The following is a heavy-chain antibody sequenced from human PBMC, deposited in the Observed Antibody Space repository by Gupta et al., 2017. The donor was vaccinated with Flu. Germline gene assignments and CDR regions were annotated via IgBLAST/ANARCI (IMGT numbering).Heavy chain of an antibody. CDR2: NYTGGST. V-gene: IGHV4-61*02. D-gene: IGHD7-27*01. CDR3: ARDGELGPRLFDS. Sequence: QVQLQESGPGLVKPSQTLSLTCPVSGGSISSPSYYWSWIRQPAGRGLEWIGRNYTGGSTYYKPTLKSRVTKSVDTFKNQFSPHLSSGTAADKAMYYWARDGELGPRLFDSWGQGTLVTVSS. CDR1: GGSISSPSYY. J-gene: IGHJ4*02.